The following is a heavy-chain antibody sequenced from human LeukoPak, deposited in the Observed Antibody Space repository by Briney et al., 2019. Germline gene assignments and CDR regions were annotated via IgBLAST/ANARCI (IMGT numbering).Heavy chain of an antibody. Sequence: KVSCKASGYTFTSYGISWVRQAPGQGLEWMGIIYPGDSDTRYSPSFQGQVTISADKSISTAYLQWSSLKASDSAMYYCARGGTGFDYWGQGTLVTVSS. D-gene: IGHD3-16*01. J-gene: IGHJ4*02. CDR2: IYPGDSDT. V-gene: IGHV5-51*01. CDR1: GYTFTSYG. CDR3: ARGGTGFDY.